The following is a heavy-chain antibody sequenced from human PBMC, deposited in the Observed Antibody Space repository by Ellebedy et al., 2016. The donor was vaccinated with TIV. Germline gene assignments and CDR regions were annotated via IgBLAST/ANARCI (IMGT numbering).Heavy chain of an antibody. Sequence: GGSLRLSCAGSGFSFSNYAMHWVRQAPGEGLEWVSSISSSGVSTDYADSVRGRVTISRDNSKNTLYLQMNSLRADDSAVYYCAKLDSSGYYYGRFDYWGQGTLVTVSS. D-gene: IGHD3-22*01. J-gene: IGHJ4*02. V-gene: IGHV3-23*01. CDR3: AKLDSSGYYYGRFDY. CDR1: GFSFSNYA. CDR2: ISSSGVST.